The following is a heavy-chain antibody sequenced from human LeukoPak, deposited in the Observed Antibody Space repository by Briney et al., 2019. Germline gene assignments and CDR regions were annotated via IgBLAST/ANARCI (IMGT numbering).Heavy chain of an antibody. J-gene: IGHJ4*02. CDR1: GFTFSSYS. D-gene: IGHD6-19*01. V-gene: IGHV3-23*01. CDR2: ISNSGDST. Sequence: GGSLRLSCAASGFTFSSYSMNWVRQAPGKGLEWVSAISNSGDSTYYADSVNGRFTISRDNSKNTLYLQMNSLRAEDTAIYYCTKMDRIVVAGMVDYWGQGTLVTVSS. CDR3: TKMDRIVVAGMVDY.